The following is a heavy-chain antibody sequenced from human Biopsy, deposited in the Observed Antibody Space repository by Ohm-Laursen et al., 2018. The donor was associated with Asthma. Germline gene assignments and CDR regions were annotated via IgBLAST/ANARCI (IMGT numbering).Heavy chain of an antibody. D-gene: IGHD6-19*01. J-gene: IGHJ4*02. CDR1: RFTYE. V-gene: IGHV3-30*03. Sequence: SLRLSCTASRFTYEMHWVRQAPGKRLEWVAVISFDGSNEDYADSVKGRFTISRDNSKNTLYLQMNSLRAEDTAVYYCAREGVAGTHIEDWGQGTLVTVSS. CDR2: ISFDGSNE. CDR3: AREGVAGTHIED.